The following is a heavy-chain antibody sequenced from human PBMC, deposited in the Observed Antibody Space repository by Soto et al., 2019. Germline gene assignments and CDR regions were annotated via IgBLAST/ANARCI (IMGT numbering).Heavy chain of an antibody. D-gene: IGHD3-22*01. J-gene: IGHJ3*02. V-gene: IGHV3-30*18. Sequence: ESGGGVVQPGRSLRLSCAASGFTFSSYGMHWVRQAPGKGLEWVAVISYDGSNKYYADSVKGRFTISRDNSKNTLYLQMNSLRAEDTAVYYCANVDRIVVDAFDIWGQGTMVTVSS. CDR2: ISYDGSNK. CDR1: GFTFSSYG. CDR3: ANVDRIVVDAFDI.